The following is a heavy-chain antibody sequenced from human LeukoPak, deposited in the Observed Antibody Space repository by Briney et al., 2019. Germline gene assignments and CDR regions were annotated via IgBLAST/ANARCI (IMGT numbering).Heavy chain of an antibody. CDR3: ARHGWGYSSGWFFDY. CDR2: IYYSGST. Sequence: SETLSLTCTVSGGSISSYYWSWIRQPPGKGLEWIGYIYYSGSTNYNPSLKSRVTISVDTSKNQYSLKLSSVTAADTAVYNCARHGWGYSSGWFFDYWGQGTLVTVSS. D-gene: IGHD6-19*01. V-gene: IGHV4-59*08. CDR1: GGSISSYY. J-gene: IGHJ4*02.